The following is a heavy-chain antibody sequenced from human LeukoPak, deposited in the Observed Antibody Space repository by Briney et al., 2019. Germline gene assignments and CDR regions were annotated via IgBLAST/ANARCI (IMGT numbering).Heavy chain of an antibody. D-gene: IGHD4-17*01. CDR2: IYYSGST. CDR3: ARWRDYGH. Sequence: SETLSLTCTVSGVSISSYYWSWIRQPPGKGLEWIGYIYYSGSTNYNPSLKSRVTISVDTSKNQFSLKLSSVTAADTAVYYCARWRDYGHWGQGTLVTVSS. CDR1: GVSISSYY. V-gene: IGHV4-59*12. J-gene: IGHJ4*02.